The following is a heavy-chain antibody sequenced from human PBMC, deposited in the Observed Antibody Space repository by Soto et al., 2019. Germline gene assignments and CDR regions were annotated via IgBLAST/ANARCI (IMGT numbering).Heavy chain of an antibody. D-gene: IGHD6-19*01. V-gene: IGHV3-7*05. Sequence: EVQLVESGGGLDQPGGSLRLSCAASGSSYLLSWVRQAPGKGMEWVANIGQDGGEKNYLESVRGRFTIPRDSAKKSLYLEMNSLRAEDTAVYYCAGGSGWVSDSWGQGTLVTVSS. CDR1: GSSYL. CDR3: AGGSGWVSDS. J-gene: IGHJ4*02. CDR2: IGQDGGEK.